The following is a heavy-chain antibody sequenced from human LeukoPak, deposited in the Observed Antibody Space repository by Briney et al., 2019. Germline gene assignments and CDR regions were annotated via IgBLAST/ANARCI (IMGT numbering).Heavy chain of an antibody. V-gene: IGHV3-23*01. J-gene: IGHJ5*02. Sequence: GSLRLSCAASGFTFSSYAMSWVRQAPGKGLEWVSAISGSGGSTYYADSVKGRFTISRDNSKNTLYLQMNSLRAEDTAVYYCAKDKGYSSGWYFNWFDPWGQGTLVTVSS. CDR2: ISGSGGST. CDR1: GFTFSSYA. D-gene: IGHD6-19*01. CDR3: AKDKGYSSGWYFNWFDP.